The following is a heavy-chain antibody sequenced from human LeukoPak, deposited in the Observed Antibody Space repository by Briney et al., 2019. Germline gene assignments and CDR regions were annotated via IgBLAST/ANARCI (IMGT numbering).Heavy chain of an antibody. CDR1: GGSISSGDYY. D-gene: IGHD2-21*02. CDR3: ARVVVSAALDL. J-gene: IGHJ4*02. CDR2: ISYTGST. Sequence: PSQTLSLTCTVSGGSISSGDYYWSWMRQPPGKGLQWIGYISYTGSTYYNPSLESLLTMSVDTSKNQFSLKLNSVTAADTAVYFCARVVVSAALDLWGQGTLVTVSS. V-gene: IGHV4-30-4*01.